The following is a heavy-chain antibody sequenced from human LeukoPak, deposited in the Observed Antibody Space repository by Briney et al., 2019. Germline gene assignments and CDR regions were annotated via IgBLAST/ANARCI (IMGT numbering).Heavy chain of an antibody. CDR1: GGSISSGGYY. Sequence: SETLSLTCSVSGGSISSGGYYWSWIRQHPGKGLEWIGYIYYSGSTYYNPSLKSRVTISVDTSKNQFSLKLSSVPAADTAVYYCARGNTILEDYWGQGTLVTVSS. CDR3: ARGNTILEDY. J-gene: IGHJ4*02. D-gene: IGHD3-3*01. V-gene: IGHV4-31*03. CDR2: IYYSGST.